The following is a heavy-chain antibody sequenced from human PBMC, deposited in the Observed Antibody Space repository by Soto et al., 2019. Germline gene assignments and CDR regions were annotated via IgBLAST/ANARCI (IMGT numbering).Heavy chain of an antibody. CDR3: ARELVLGLKSAFDM. CDR1: GLTFNNYW. J-gene: IGHJ3*02. V-gene: IGHV3-7*04. CDR2: IKGEGSEK. D-gene: IGHD2-15*01. Sequence: EVQLLEAGGGLVQPGGSLRLSCAASGLTFNNYWMSWVRQAPGKGLEWVANIKGEGSEKSYGDSVKGRFTISRDNAKNSLYLHMNSLRDEDTAVYFCARELVLGLKSAFDMWGQGTLVTVSS.